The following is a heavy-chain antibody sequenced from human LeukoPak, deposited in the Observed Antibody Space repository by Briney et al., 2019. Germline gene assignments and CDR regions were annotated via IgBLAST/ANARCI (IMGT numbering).Heavy chain of an antibody. CDR1: GYSFTSYW. CDR3: ARQSDIAAPGDAFDL. D-gene: IGHD6-13*01. CDR2: IDPSDSYT. J-gene: IGHJ3*01. Sequence: GESLRISCKGSGYSFTSYWISWVRQMPGKGLECMGRIDPSDSYTKYSPSFQGHVTLSADKSISTAYLQWSSLKASDTAMYFCARQSDIAAPGDAFDLWGQGTMVTVSS. V-gene: IGHV5-10-1*01.